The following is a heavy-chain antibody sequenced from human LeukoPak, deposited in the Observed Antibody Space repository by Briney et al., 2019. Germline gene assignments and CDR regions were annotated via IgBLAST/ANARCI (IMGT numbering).Heavy chain of an antibody. V-gene: IGHV3-11*01. CDR3: ARDSDNYGMDV. CDR1: GFTFSDYY. D-gene: IGHD3-10*01. J-gene: IGHJ6*02. CDR2: ISSGSTI. Sequence: PGGSLRLSCAASGFTFSDYYMSWIRQAPGKGLEWVSYISSGSTIYYADSVKGRFTISRDNAKNSLYLQMNSLRAEDTAVYYCARDSDNYGMDVWGQGTTVTVSS.